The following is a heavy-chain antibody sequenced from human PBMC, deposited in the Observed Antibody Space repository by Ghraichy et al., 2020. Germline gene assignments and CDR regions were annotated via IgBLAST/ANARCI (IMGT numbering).Heavy chain of an antibody. V-gene: IGHV3-11*01. Sequence: GGSLRLSCAASGFTFSDYYMSWIRQAPGKGLEWVSYISSSGSTIYYADSVKGRFTISRDNAKNSLYLQMNSLRAEDTAVYYCARSTVTTWGYYYGMDVWGQGTTVTVSS. CDR2: ISSSGSTI. D-gene: IGHD4-17*01. CDR1: GFTFSDYY. CDR3: ARSTVTTWGYYYGMDV. J-gene: IGHJ6*02.